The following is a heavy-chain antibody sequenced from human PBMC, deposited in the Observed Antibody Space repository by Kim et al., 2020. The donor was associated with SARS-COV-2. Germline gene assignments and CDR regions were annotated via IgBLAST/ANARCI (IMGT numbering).Heavy chain of an antibody. CDR1: GFTFSTHW. V-gene: IGHV3-74*01. Sequence: GGSLRLSCAASGFTFSTHWMHWVRQAPGKGLVWVSRINTDGSSTSYADSVKGRFTISRDNAKNTLYLQMNSLRAEDTAVYYCVRDKRVGYCGSECYYGMDVWGQGTTVTVSS. J-gene: IGHJ6*02. CDR2: INTDGSST. CDR3: VRDKRVGYCGSECYYGMDV. D-gene: IGHD2-15*01.